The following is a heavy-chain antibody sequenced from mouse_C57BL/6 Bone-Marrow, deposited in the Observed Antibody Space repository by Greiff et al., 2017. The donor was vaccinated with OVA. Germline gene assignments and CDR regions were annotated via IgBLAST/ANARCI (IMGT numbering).Heavy chain of an antibody. J-gene: IGHJ2*01. Sequence: QVQLQQPGAELVKPGASVKLSCKASGYTFTSYWMQWVKQRPGQGLEWIGEIDPSDSYTNYNQKFKGKATLTVDTSSSTAYMQHSSLTSEDSAVYYCASPIYDGYFDYWGQGTTLTVSS. V-gene: IGHV1-50*01. CDR2: IDPSDSYT. CDR1: GYTFTSYW. CDR3: ASPIYDGYFDY. D-gene: IGHD2-3*01.